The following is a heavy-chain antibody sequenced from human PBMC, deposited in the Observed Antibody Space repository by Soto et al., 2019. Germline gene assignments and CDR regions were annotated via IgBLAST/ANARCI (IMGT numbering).Heavy chain of an antibody. CDR3: ARDLNSGAVDY. CDR1: GYTFTNYA. CDR2: INAGNGNT. Sequence: ASVKVSCKASGYTFTNYAMHWVRQAPEQRLEWMGWINAGNGNTKYSQKFQGRVTITRDTSTSTAYMELRSLRSDDTAVYYCARDLNSGAVDYWGQGTLVTVSS. J-gene: IGHJ4*02. D-gene: IGHD2-21*01. V-gene: IGHV1-3*01.